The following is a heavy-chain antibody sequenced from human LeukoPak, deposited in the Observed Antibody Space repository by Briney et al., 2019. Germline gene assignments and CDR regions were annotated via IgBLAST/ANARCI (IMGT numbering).Heavy chain of an antibody. Sequence: SETLSLTCTVSGGSTSSYYWSWIRQPPGKGLEWIGYIYYSGSTNYNPSLKSRVTISVDTSKNQFSLKLSSVTAADTAVYYCARLKDEYYYDSSGYYDDYWGQGTLVTVSS. CDR2: IYYSGST. J-gene: IGHJ4*02. CDR1: GGSTSSYY. D-gene: IGHD3-22*01. V-gene: IGHV4-59*08. CDR3: ARLKDEYYYDSSGYYDDY.